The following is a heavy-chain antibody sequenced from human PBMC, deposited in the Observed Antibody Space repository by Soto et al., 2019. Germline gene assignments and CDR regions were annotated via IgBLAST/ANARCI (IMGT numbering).Heavy chain of an antibody. V-gene: IGHV4-61*01. J-gene: IGHJ6*02. Sequence: QVQLQESGPGLVRPSETLSLTCTVSGGSVTTGSYNWSWIRRPPGKGLEWIGNIFFTGITHYNPSLNTRVTMSVDTSKNQFSLTVTSVTAADTAVYYCASEAHGMDVWGQGTTVTVSS. CDR2: IFFTGIT. CDR1: GGSVTTGSYN. CDR3: ASEAHGMDV.